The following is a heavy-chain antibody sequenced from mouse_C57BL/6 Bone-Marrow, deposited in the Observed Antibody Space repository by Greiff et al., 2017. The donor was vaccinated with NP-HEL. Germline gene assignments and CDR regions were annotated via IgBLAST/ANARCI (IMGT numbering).Heavy chain of an antibody. CDR3: TRDGDAAWFAY. V-gene: IGHV5-9-1*02. Sequence: EVNVVESGEGLVKPGGSLKLSCAASGFTFSSYAMSWVRQTPEKRLEWVAYISSGGDYIYYADTVKGRFTISRDNARNTLYLQMSSLKSEDTAMYYCTRDGDAAWFAYWGQGTLVTVSA. J-gene: IGHJ3*01. CDR1: GFTFSSYA. D-gene: IGHD2-3*01. CDR2: ISSGGDYI.